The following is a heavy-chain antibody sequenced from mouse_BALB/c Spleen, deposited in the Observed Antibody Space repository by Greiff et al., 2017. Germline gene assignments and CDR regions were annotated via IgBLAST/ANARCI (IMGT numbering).Heavy chain of an antibody. Sequence: VQLKESGAELVRPGALVKLSCKASGFNIKDYYMHWVKQRPEQGLEWIGWIDPENGNTIYDPKFQGKASITADTSSNTAYLQLSSLTSEDTAVYYCASRDFDYWGQGTTLTVSS. CDR3: ASRDFDY. J-gene: IGHJ2*01. CDR1: GFNIKDYY. CDR2: IDPENGNT. V-gene: IGHV14-1*02.